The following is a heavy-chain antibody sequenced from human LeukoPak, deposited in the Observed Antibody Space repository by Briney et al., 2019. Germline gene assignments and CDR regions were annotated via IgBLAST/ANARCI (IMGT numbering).Heavy chain of an antibody. CDR3: TRLRAAAGLYWYFDL. V-gene: IGHV3-73*01. Sequence: PGGSLRLSCAASGFTFSGSAMHWVRQASGKGLEWVGRIRSKANSYATAYAASVKGRFTISRDDSKNTAYLQMNSLKTEDTAVYYCTRLRAAAGLYWYFDLWGRGTLVTVSS. CDR2: IRSKANSYAT. J-gene: IGHJ2*01. CDR1: GFTFSGSA. D-gene: IGHD6-13*01.